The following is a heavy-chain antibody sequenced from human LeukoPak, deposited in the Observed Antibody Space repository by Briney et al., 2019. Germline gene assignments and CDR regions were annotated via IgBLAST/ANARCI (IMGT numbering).Heavy chain of an antibody. Sequence: ASVKVSCKAFGYTFTNYYMHWVRQAPGQGLEWMGWISAYNGNTNYAQKLQGRVTMTTDTSTSTAYMELRSLRSDDTAVYYCARTSMVRGVRGDYWGQGTLVTVSS. D-gene: IGHD3-10*01. CDR3: ARTSMVRGVRGDY. CDR1: GYTFTNYY. CDR2: ISAYNGNT. J-gene: IGHJ4*02. V-gene: IGHV1-18*04.